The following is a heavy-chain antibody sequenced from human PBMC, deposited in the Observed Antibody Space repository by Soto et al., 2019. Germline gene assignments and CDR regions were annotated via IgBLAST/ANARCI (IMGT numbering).Heavy chain of an antibody. CDR3: MLGSGWKDFDY. J-gene: IGHJ4*02. Sequence: SETLSLTCTVSGGPITSSSYYWGWIRQPPGKGLEWIGNIYYSGSTYYNPSLKSRVTISVDTSKNQFSLKLSSVTAADTAVYYCMLGSGWKDFDYWGQGTLVTVSS. V-gene: IGHV4-39*01. CDR1: GGPITSSSYY. CDR2: IYYSGST. D-gene: IGHD3-22*01.